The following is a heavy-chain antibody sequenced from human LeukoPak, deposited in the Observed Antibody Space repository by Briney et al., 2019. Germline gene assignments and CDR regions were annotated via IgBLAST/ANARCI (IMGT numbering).Heavy chain of an antibody. CDR1: GFTFSSYA. CDR3: AKDQQNYYDSSGYSKH. J-gene: IGHJ4*02. V-gene: IGHV3-23*01. CDR2: ISGSGGST. D-gene: IGHD3-22*01. Sequence: PGGSLRLSCAASGFTFSSYAMGWVRQAPGKGLEWVSAISGSGGSTYYADSVKGRFTISRDNSKNTLYLQMNSLRAEDTAVYYCAKDQQNYYDSSGYSKHWGQGTLVTVSS.